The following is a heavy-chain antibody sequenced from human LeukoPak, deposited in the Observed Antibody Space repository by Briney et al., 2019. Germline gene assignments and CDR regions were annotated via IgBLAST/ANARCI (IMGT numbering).Heavy chain of an antibody. CDR1: GYTFTGYY. D-gene: IGHD6-19*01. CDR2: INPNTGAT. J-gene: IGHJ4*02. Sequence: ASVKVSCTASGYTFTGYYIHWVRQAPGQGLEWMGWINPNTGATIYAEKFQGRVTMTRDTSIDTAYMEMRSLRSDDTAVYYCARDRVGSGWPRPWYFEFWGQGTLITVSS. CDR3: ARDRVGSGWPRPWYFEF. V-gene: IGHV1-2*02.